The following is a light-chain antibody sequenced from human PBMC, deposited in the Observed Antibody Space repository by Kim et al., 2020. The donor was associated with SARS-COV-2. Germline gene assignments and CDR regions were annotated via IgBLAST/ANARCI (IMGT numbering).Light chain of an antibody. J-gene: IGLJ2*01. Sequence: SYELTQPPSVSVAPGETASITCGGHNIGSKSVHWYQQRPGQAPGLIIYYDNERPSGIPERFSGSNSDNTATLTINRVEAGDEADYYCQVWESSTDHVVFG. CDR2: YDN. V-gene: IGLV3-21*01. CDR1: NIGSKS. CDR3: QVWESSTDHVV.